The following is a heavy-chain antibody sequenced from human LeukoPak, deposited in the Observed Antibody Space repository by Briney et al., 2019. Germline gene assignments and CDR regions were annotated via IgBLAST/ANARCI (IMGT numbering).Heavy chain of an antibody. CDR3: ARDRPGDV. CDR1: GFTFSSYE. Sequence: GGSLRLSCAASGFTFSSYEMHWVRQAPGKGLEYVSAVSSNGDSTYYANFVKGRFIISRDNSKNTLYLQMGSLRPEDMAVYYCARDRPGDVWGEGTTVTVSS. J-gene: IGHJ6*04. CDR2: VSSNGDST. V-gene: IGHV3-64*01.